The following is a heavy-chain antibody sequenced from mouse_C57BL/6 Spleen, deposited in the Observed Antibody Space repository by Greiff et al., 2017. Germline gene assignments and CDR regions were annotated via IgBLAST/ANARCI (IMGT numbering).Heavy chain of an antibody. D-gene: IGHD1-1*01. V-gene: IGHV1-53*01. CDR3: ARFTTVVATPFDY. J-gene: IGHJ2*01. CDR1: GYTFTSYW. Sequence: QVQLKQPGTELVKPGASVKLSCKASGYTFTSYWMHWVKQRPGQGLEWIGNINPSNGGTNYNEKFKSKATLTVDKSSSTAYMQLSSLTSEDSAVYYCARFTTVVATPFDYWGQGTTLTVSS. CDR2: INPSNGGT.